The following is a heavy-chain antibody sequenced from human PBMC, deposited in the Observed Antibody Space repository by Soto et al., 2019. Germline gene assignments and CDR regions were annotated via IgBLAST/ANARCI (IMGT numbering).Heavy chain of an antibody. V-gene: IGHV4-39*01. D-gene: IGHD3-10*01. J-gene: IGHJ4*02. CDR2: IYYSGST. CDR1: GGSISSSSYY. CDR3: ARRTDPLWLDY. Sequence: QLQLQESGPGLVKPSETLSLTCTVSGGSISSSSYYWGWIRQPPGKGLEWIGSIYYSGSTYYNPSLKSRVTISVDTSKNQFSLKLSSVTAADTAVYYCARRTDPLWLDYWGQGTLVTVSS.